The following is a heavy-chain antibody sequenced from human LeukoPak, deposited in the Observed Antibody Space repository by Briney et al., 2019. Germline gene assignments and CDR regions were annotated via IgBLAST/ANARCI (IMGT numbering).Heavy chain of an antibody. Sequence: GGSLRLSCAASGFTVSSNYMSWVRQAPGKGLEWVAVIWYDGSNKYYADSVKGRFTISRDNSKNTLYLQMNSLRAEDTAVYYCAKVRGSDYYDSSGYYRWDYFDYWGQGTLVTVSS. CDR2: IWYDGSNK. CDR1: GFTVSSNY. D-gene: IGHD3-22*01. CDR3: AKVRGSDYYDSSGYYRWDYFDY. V-gene: IGHV3-33*06. J-gene: IGHJ4*02.